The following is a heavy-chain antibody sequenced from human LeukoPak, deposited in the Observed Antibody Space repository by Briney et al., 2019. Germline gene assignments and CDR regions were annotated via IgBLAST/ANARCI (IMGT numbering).Heavy chain of an antibody. CDR2: IYYSGST. CDR3: ARYQTPIAAAGSRYAFDI. CDR1: GCSISSYY. J-gene: IGHJ3*02. Sequence: PSETLSLTCTVSGCSISSYYWSWIRQPPGKGLEWIGYIYYSGSTNYNPSFKSRVTMLVDTSKNQFSLKLSSVTAADTAVYYCARYQTPIAAAGSRYAFDIWGQGTMVTVSS. V-gene: IGHV4-59*01. D-gene: IGHD6-13*01.